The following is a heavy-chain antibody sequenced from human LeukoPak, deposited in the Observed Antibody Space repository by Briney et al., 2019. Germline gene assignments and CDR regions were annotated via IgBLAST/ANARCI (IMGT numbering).Heavy chain of an antibody. CDR1: GGSFSGYY. Sequence: SETLSLTCAVYGGSFSGYYWSWIRQPPGKGLEWIGEINHSGSTNYNPSLKSRVTISVDTSKNQFSLKLSSVTAADTAVYYCARAGYGDFWSSYYSAKSGNNWFDPWGQGTLVTVSS. CDR3: ARAGYGDFWSSYYSAKSGNNWFDP. D-gene: IGHD3-3*01. J-gene: IGHJ5*02. V-gene: IGHV4-34*01. CDR2: INHSGST.